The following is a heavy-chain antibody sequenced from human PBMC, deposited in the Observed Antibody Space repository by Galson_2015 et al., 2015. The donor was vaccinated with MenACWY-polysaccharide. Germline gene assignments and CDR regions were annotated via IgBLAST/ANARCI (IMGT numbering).Heavy chain of an antibody. Sequence: SLRLSCAATGLAFSTYNMDWVRQAPGKGLEWISYISSTSVIYYADSVKGRFTISRDNAKNSLYLQMNALRGDDTAIYYCARAEYTTSSGPHDFWGQGTLVTVSS. V-gene: IGHV3-48*01. J-gene: IGHJ4*02. CDR1: GLAFSTYN. CDR2: ISSTSVI. CDR3: ARAEYTTSSGPHDF. D-gene: IGHD2-2*02.